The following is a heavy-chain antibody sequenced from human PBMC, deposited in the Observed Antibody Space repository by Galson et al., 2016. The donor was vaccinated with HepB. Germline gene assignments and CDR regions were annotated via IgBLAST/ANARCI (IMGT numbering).Heavy chain of an antibody. D-gene: IGHD1-1*01. CDR3: ARDPDTTGPLDI. J-gene: IGHJ6*02. V-gene: IGHV3-11*05. Sequence: SLRLSCAASGFSLSAYYMTWIRRTPGKGLEWVSYISYSGRDMNLIDSVKGRFTISRDNAKNSLYLQMNSLRAEDTGIYYCARDPDTTGPLDIWGQGTTVTVSS. CDR2: ISYSGRDM. CDR1: GFSLSAYY.